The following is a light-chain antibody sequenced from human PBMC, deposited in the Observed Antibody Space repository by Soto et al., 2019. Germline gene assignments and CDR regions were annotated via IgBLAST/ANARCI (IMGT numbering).Light chain of an antibody. Sequence: DIQMTQSPSPLSASVGDRVTITCRASQTISTYLNWYQQKPGKAPKLLIYGAPSLQSGVPSRFSGSGSGTDFTLTISSLQPEDFGTYYCQQSFSTPRTFGQGTMVDI. J-gene: IGKJ1*01. CDR1: QTISTY. V-gene: IGKV1-39*01. CDR3: QQSFSTPRT. CDR2: GAP.